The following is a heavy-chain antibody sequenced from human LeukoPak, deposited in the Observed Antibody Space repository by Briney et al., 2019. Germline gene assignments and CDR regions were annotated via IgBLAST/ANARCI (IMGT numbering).Heavy chain of an antibody. CDR3: ARGHSSGWANYYYYYGMDV. CDR2: ISRGDSDI. V-gene: IGHV3-21*01. Sequence: RGSLRLSCAVCGFTFCSYSMNWVRQAPGKGLKWVSCISRGDSDIHYADSVKGRFTISRDNAKNSLYLQMDSLRAEDTAVYYCARGHSSGWANYYYYYGMDVWGKGTTVTVSS. CDR1: GFTFCSYS. J-gene: IGHJ6*04. D-gene: IGHD6-19*01.